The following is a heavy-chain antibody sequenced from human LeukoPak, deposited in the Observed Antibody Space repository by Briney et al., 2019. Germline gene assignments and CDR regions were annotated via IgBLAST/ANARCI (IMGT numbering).Heavy chain of an antibody. V-gene: IGHV4-59*01. CDR2: IYYSGST. CDR3: ARDSCSGGSCYNYMDV. CDR1: GGSISSYY. D-gene: IGHD2-15*01. J-gene: IGHJ6*03. Sequence: SETLSLTCTVSGGSISSYYWSWIRQPPGKGLEWIGYIYYSGSTNYNPSLKSRVTISVDTSKNQFSLKLSSVTPADTAVYYCARDSCSGGSCYNYMDVWGKGTTVTVSS.